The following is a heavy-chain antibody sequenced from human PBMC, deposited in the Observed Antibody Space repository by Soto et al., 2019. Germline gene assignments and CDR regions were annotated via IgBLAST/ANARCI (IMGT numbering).Heavy chain of an antibody. CDR1: GGTFSSYA. Sequence: SVKVSCKASGGTFSSYAISWVRQAPGQGLEWMGGIIPIFGTGNYAQKFQGRVTITADESTSTAYMELSSLRSEDTAVYYCARGDGYNVNFDYWGQGTLVTVSS. D-gene: IGHD5-12*01. V-gene: IGHV1-69*13. CDR2: IIPIFGTG. J-gene: IGHJ4*02. CDR3: ARGDGYNVNFDY.